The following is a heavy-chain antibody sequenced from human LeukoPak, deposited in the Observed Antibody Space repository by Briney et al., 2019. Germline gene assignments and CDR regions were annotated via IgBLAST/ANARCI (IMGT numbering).Heavy chain of an antibody. D-gene: IGHD3-10*01. V-gene: IGHV3-23*01. CDR1: GFTFSSYA. CDR3: AKNPLLWFGPPSEYYFDY. Sequence: PGGSLRLSCAASGFTFSSYAMSWVRQAPGKGLEWVSAISGSSGSTYYADSVKGRFTISRDNSKNTLYLQMNSLRAEDTAVYYCAKNPLLWFGPPSEYYFDYWGQGTLVTVSS. CDR2: ISGSSGST. J-gene: IGHJ4*02.